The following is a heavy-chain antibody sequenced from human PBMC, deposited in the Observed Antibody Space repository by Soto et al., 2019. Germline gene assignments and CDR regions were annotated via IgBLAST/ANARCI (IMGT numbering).Heavy chain of an antibody. CDR2: ISYDGSNK. CDR3: AGTDAFDI. J-gene: IGHJ3*02. CDR1: GFTFSSYG. Sequence: QVQLVESGGGVVQPGRSLRLSCAASGFTFSSYGMHWVRQAPGKGLEWVAVISYDGSNKYYADSVKGRFTISRDNSKNTLYLQKNSLRAEDTAVYYCAGTDAFDIWGQGTMVTVSS. V-gene: IGHV3-30*03.